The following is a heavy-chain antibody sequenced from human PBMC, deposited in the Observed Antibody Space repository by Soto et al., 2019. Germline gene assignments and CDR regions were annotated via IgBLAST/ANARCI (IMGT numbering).Heavy chain of an antibody. CDR2: MRSKANNYSK. J-gene: IGHJ5*02. CDR1: GFTFSGSA. V-gene: IGHV3-73*02. CDR3: SRSVNGTRAHCDL. D-gene: IGHD1-7*01. Sequence: EVQLVESGGGLVQPGGSLKLSCAASGFTFSGSAMHWVRQASGKGLEWVGGMRSKANNYSKAYAASGIGRFTITRDDSKNTEFLKMSSLKTEETAVDYCSRSVNGTRAHCDLLSQGTLVTVSS.